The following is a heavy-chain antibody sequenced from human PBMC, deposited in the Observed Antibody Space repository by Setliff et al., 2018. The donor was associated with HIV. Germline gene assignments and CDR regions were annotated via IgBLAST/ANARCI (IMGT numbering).Heavy chain of an antibody. CDR2: INVGKGDT. CDR1: GYTFPSFY. D-gene: IGHD3-10*01. J-gene: IGHJ4*01. Sequence: ASVKVSCKASGYTFPSFYVHWVRQAPGQGLEWMGWINVGKGDTKYSQELQGRITLTTDTSANTAYMELSGLRSDDTAVYFCARGALLAVFDFDHWGHGTLVTVSS. CDR3: ARGALLAVFDFDH. V-gene: IGHV1-3*01.